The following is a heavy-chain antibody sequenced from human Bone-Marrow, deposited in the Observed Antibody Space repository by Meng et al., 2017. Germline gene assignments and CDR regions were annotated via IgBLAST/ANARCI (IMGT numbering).Heavy chain of an antibody. Sequence: GSLRLSCAVDGGTFSNYYWTWIRQSPGRGLEWIGEITHSGSATYNPSLRSRVTISVDTSKNQFSLKVNSVTAADTAVYYCARGRRYEYYYAMDVWGQGTTVTGSS. CDR1: GGTFSNYY. CDR3: ARGRRYEYYYAMDV. D-gene: IGHD3-16*02. J-gene: IGHJ6*01. CDR2: ITHSGSA. V-gene: IGHV4-34*01.